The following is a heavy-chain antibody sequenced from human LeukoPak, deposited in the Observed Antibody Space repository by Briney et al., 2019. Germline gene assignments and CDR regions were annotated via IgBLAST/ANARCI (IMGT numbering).Heavy chain of an antibody. D-gene: IGHD2-15*01. Sequence: SETLSLTCTVSGGSISSYYWSWIRQPPGKGLEWIGYIYYDGSTNYNPSLKSRVSISVDTSKNQFSLKLSSVTAAGTAVYYCARGSGSGNWYFDLWGRGTLVTVSS. CDR2: IYYDGST. J-gene: IGHJ2*01. CDR3: ARGSGSGNWYFDL. CDR1: GGSISSYY. V-gene: IGHV4-59*01.